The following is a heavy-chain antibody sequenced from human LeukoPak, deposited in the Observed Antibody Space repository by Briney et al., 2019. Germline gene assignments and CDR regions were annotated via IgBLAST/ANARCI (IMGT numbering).Heavy chain of an antibody. Sequence: SETLSLTCTVSGTSISSGAYSWSWVRQHPGEGLEWIAYIYYSGSTYYNPSLKRRVTISVDTSKNQFSLKLSSVTAADTAVYYCARTITIFGALGYFDYWGQGTLVTVSS. D-gene: IGHD3-3*01. J-gene: IGHJ4*02. V-gene: IGHV4-31*03. CDR2: IYYSGST. CDR1: GTSISSGAYS. CDR3: ARTITIFGALGYFDY.